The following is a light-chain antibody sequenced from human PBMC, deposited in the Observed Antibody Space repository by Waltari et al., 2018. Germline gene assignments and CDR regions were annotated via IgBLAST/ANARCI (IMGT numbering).Light chain of an antibody. CDR2: RAS. CDR3: QYYYLYSRG. Sequence: DIQMTQSPSHLSASVGDRVTITCRASQSIGDWMAWYQQEPGKAPKPLIYRASTLQSGVPSRFSGSGSGTEFTLTISSLQPDDFGSYYCQYYYLYSRGFGQGTKVEIK. V-gene: IGKV1-5*03. J-gene: IGKJ2*03. CDR1: QSIGDW.